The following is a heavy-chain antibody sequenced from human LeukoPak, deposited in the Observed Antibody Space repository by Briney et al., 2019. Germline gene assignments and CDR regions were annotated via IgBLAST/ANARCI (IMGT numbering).Heavy chain of an antibody. CDR1: GFTFSSYS. CDR3: ARQPEEAGDY. V-gene: IGHV3-21*01. Sequence: GRSLRLSCAASGFTFSSYSMNWVRQAPGKGLEWVSSISSSSSYIYYADSVKGRFTISRDNAKNSLYLQMNSLRAEDTAVYYCARQPEEAGDYWGQGTLVTVSS. J-gene: IGHJ4*02. CDR2: ISSSSSYI.